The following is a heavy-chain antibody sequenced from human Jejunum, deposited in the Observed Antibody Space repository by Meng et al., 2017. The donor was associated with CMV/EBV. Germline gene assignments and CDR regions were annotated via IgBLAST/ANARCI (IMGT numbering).Heavy chain of an antibody. D-gene: IGHD3-16*01. CDR2: RRKRAESATK. Sequence: NFSSKHVIWVRQAAGKGLEGVGRRRKRAESATKDYAEAVRGRFIISRDDSKNALYLQMNNLETEDTAVYYCARDISREISYETGYWGQGTLVTVSS. J-gene: IGHJ4*02. CDR1: NFSSKH. V-gene: IGHV3-72*01. CDR3: ARDISREISYETGY.